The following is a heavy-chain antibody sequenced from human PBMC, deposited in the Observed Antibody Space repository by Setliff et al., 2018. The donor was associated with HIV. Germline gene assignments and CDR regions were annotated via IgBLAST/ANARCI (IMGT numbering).Heavy chain of an antibody. J-gene: IGHJ6*03. D-gene: IGHD3-10*01. Sequence: ASVKVSCKASGGTFSRNPISWVRQAPGQGLEWMEGITPIFGTTKYAQKFQGRVTITADESRTTAYLDLNSLRSEDTAVYYCATAGEMATIGYSYYYMGVWGKGTTVTVSS. CDR1: GGTFSRNP. V-gene: IGHV1-69*13. CDR3: ATAGEMATIGYSYYYMGV. CDR2: ITPIFGTT.